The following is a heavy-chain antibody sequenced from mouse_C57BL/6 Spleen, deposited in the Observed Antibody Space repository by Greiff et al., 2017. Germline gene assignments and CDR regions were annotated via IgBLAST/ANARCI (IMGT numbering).Heavy chain of an antibody. D-gene: IGHD2-4*01. CDR3: ARGDYDDYFDY. CDR1: GFNIKDYY. CDR2: IDPEDGET. V-gene: IGHV14-2*01. J-gene: IGHJ2*01. Sequence: EVQLQQSGAELVQPGASVKLSCTASGFNIKDYYMHWVKQRTEQGLEWIGRIDPEDGETKYAPKFQGKATRTAYTSSNTAYLPLSSLTSEDTAVYYCARGDYDDYFDYWGQGTTLTVSS.